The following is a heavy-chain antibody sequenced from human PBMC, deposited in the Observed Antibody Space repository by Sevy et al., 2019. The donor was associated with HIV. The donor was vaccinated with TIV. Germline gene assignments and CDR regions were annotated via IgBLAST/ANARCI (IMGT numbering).Heavy chain of an antibody. D-gene: IGHD1-1*01. CDR2: IYYSGVT. J-gene: IGHJ4*02. Sequence: SETLSLTCTVSGGSINSRTSYWGWIRQPPGKGLEWIGIIYYSGVTYYNPSLKSRVTISVDTSKNQFSLKLSSVTAADTAVYYCARLDATRPKGYYFDYWGQGTLVTDSS. CDR3: ARLDATRPKGYYFDY. V-gene: IGHV4-39*01. CDR1: GGSINSRTSY.